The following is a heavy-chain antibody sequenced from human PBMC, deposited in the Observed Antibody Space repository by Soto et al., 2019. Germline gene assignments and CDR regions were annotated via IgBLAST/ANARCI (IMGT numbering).Heavy chain of an antibody. CDR1: GGSFKSGSYS. V-gene: IGHV4-61*01. CDR2: VYHTGRT. D-gene: IGHD3-3*01. J-gene: IGHJ4*02. CDR3: ARDFAYFDS. Sequence: SETLSLTCTVSGGSFKSGSYSWSWIRQPPGKGLEWIGYVYHTGRTSYNPSVKSRVSISMDTSKNQFSLNLDSVTAADTAVYFCARDFAYFDSWGQGTLVTVSS.